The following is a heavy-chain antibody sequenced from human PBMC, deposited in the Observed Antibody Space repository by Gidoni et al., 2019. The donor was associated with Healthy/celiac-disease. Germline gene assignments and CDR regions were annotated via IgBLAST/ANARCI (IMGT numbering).Heavy chain of an antibody. V-gene: IGHV3-7*05. Sequence: EVQLVESGGGLVQPGGSLRLSCAASGFTFSSYWMGWVRQAPGKGLEWVANIKQDGSEKYYVDSVKGRFTISRDNAKNSLYLQMNSLRAEDTAVYYCAREAYYDILTGSPDFDYWGQGTLVTVSS. CDR2: IKQDGSEK. CDR3: AREAYYDILTGSPDFDY. CDR1: GFTFSSYW. D-gene: IGHD3-9*01. J-gene: IGHJ4*02.